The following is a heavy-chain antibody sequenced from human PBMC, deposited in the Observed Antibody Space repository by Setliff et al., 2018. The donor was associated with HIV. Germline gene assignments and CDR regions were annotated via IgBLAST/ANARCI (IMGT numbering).Heavy chain of an antibody. CDR1: GDSISSYS. CDR3: ARRIDDSGSFPDKNWSDT. J-gene: IGHJ5*02. Sequence: SETLSLTCTVSGDSISSYSWNWIRQSPGGGLEWIGVIFSSGSTKYNPSLQSRVTMSIDTSKNQFSLRLSSVTAADTAVYYCARRIDDSGSFPDKNWSDTWGQGSLVTVSS. D-gene: IGHD3-10*01. CDR2: IFSSGST. V-gene: IGHV4-4*09.